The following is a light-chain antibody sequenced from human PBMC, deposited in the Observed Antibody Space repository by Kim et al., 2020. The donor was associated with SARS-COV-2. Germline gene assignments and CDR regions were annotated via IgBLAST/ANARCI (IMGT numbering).Light chain of an antibody. J-gene: IGLJ3*02. V-gene: IGLV3-21*04. Sequence: SYELTQPPSVSVAPGQTARITCGGNNIGSKSVHWHQQRPGQAPVVVIHHDSDRPSGIPERVSGSNSGNTATLTINRVEAGDEADYYGLVWVSGSDHWVFG. CDR1: NIGSKS. CDR3: LVWVSGSDHWV. CDR2: HDS.